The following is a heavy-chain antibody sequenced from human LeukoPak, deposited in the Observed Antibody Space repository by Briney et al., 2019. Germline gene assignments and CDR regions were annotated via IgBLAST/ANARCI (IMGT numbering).Heavy chain of an antibody. CDR1: GYTFTGYY. D-gene: IGHD6-19*01. CDR3: ARDPRGYSSGWYSGAFDI. CDR2: INPNSGGT. J-gene: IGHJ3*02. Sequence: ASVKVSCKASGYTFTGYYMHWVRQAPGQGLEWMGWINPNSGGTNYAQKFQGRVTMTRDTSISTAYMELGRLRSDDTAVYYCARDPRGYSSGWYSGAFDIWGQGTMVTVSS. V-gene: IGHV1-2*02.